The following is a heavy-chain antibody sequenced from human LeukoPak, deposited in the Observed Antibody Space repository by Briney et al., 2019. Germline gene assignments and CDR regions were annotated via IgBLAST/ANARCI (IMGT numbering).Heavy chain of an antibody. Sequence: GGSLRLSCAASGFTFSSYGMHWVRQAPGKGLEWVAVISYDGSNKYYADSVKGRFTISRDNSKNTLYLQMNSLIAEDTAVYYCAKEDVVYYYYYGMDVWGQGTTVTVSS. V-gene: IGHV3-30*18. CDR1: GFTFSSYG. J-gene: IGHJ6*02. D-gene: IGHD3-16*01. CDR3: AKEDVVYYYYYGMDV. CDR2: ISYDGSNK.